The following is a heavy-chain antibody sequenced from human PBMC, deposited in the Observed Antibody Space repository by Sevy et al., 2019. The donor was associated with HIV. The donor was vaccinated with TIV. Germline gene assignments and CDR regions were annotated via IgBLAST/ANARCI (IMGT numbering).Heavy chain of an antibody. J-gene: IGHJ3*02. V-gene: IGHV3-48*01. CDR2: ISSTSSTI. CDR3: ARPLDYCSSTSCPCSGDI. D-gene: IGHD2-2*01. Sequence: GGSLRLSCAASGFTFSSHSFNWVRQAPGKGLEWISYISSTSSTIFYAPAVMDRFTISSDKAKNSLYLQMNSLRAEDTAVYDYARPLDYCSSTSCPCSGDIWGQGTMVTVSS. CDR1: GFTFSSHS.